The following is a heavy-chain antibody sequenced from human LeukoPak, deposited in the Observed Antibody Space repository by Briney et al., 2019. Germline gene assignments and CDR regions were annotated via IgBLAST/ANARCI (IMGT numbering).Heavy chain of an antibody. J-gene: IGHJ4*02. V-gene: IGHV4-59*01. Sequence: PSETLSLTCTVSGGSISSYYWSRIRQPPGKGLEWIGYIYYSGSTNYNPSLKSRVTISVDTSKNQFSLKLSSVTAADTAVYYCARTSYYYGSGGTFDYWGQGTLVTVSS. D-gene: IGHD3-10*01. CDR1: GGSISSYY. CDR2: IYYSGST. CDR3: ARTSYYYGSGGTFDY.